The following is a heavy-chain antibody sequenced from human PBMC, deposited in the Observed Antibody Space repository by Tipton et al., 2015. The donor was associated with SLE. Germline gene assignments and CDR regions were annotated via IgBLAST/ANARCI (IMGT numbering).Heavy chain of an antibody. CDR2: TWYDGTNE. CDR3: VRGDYYGLGNNYGMKY. V-gene: IGHV3-30*01. D-gene: IGHD3-16*01. Sequence: SLRLSCAASGFTFRSYALHWVRQAPGKGLEWVAVTWYDGTNEYYADSVKGRFTVSRDNSRDTVYLQMNSLRAEDTAVYFCVRGDYYGLGNNYGMKYWGQGTLVTVSS. CDR1: GFTFRSYA. J-gene: IGHJ1*01.